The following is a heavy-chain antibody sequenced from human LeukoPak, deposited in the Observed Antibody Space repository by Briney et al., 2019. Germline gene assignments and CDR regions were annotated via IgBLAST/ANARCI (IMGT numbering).Heavy chain of an antibody. CDR2: INPNSGGT. V-gene: IGHV1-2*02. CDR3: ARDTFLDP. J-gene: IGHJ5*02. Sequence: AAVTVSFKGSGYTFTEYYMHWVRQAPGQGGGWVGWINPNSGGTNYAQKFQGRGGITRDTDNRTPYMELSRLRSDDTAVYYCARDTFLDPWGPGTLVTVSS. CDR1: GYTFTEYY. D-gene: IGHD2/OR15-2a*01.